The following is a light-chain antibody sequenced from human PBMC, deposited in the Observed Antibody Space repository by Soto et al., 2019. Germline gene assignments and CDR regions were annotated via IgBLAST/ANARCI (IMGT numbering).Light chain of an antibody. J-gene: IGKJ1*01. CDR3: QQYDDWPWT. CDR1: QSVASSH. CDR2: GAS. V-gene: IGKV3-15*01. Sequence: EMAMTQSPGTLTLSPGERATLSCRASQSVASSHLAWYMQKPGQSPRLLISGASTGAADFPARFSGSGSGTEFILTISSLQSEDFAFYYCQQYDDWPWTFGQGTKVDIK.